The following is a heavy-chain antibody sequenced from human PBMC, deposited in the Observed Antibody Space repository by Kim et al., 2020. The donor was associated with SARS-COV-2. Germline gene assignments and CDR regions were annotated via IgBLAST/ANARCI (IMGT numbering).Heavy chain of an antibody. CDR1: GFTFSSYG. CDR3: AREEDEMRCVGAFDI. CDR2: IWYDGSNK. Sequence: GGSLRLSCAASGFTFSSYGMHWVRQAPGKGLEWVAVIWYDGSNKYYADSVKGRFTISRDNSKNTLYLQMNSLRAEDTAVYYCAREEDEMRCVGAFDIWGQGTMVTVSS. D-gene: IGHD6-6*01. J-gene: IGHJ3*02. V-gene: IGHV3-33*01.